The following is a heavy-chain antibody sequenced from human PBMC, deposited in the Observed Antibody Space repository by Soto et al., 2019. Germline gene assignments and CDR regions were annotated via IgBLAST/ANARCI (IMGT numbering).Heavy chain of an antibody. J-gene: IGHJ6*02. CDR3: ARPMVRGVIAYYAMDV. V-gene: IGHV3-30-3*01. Sequence: QGQLLESGGGVVQPGRSLRLSCVASGFTFGHFPIHWVRQAPGKGLEWVAVMSYDGDKKYYAASVKGRFTISRDNSKNTLFLQMNSLRIEDTAVYYCARPMVRGVIAYYAMDVWGQGTTVTVSS. D-gene: IGHD3-10*01. CDR1: GFTFGHFP. CDR2: MSYDGDKK.